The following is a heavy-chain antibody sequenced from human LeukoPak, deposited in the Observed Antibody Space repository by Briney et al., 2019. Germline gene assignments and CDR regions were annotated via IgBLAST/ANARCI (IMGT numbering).Heavy chain of an antibody. V-gene: IGHV4-39*07. D-gene: IGHD6-13*01. CDR3: ARAYSSSFLLDY. J-gene: IGHJ4*02. CDR2: IYYSGST. Sequence: SETLSPACTVSGGSISSSSYYWGWIRQPPGKGLEWIGSIYYSGSTYYNPSLKSRVTISVDTSKNQFSLKLSSVTAADTAVYYCARAYSSSFLLDYWGQGTLVTVSS. CDR1: GGSISSSSYY.